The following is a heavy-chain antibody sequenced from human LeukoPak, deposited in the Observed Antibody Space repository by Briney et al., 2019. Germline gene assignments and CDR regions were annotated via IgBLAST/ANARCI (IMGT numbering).Heavy chain of an antibody. Sequence: ASVKVSCKASGYTFTSYDINWVRQATGQGLEWMGWMNPNSGSTGYAQKFQGRVTMTRNTSISTAYMELSSLRSEDTAVYYCARDRTVYNWFDPWGQGTLVTVSS. J-gene: IGHJ5*02. D-gene: IGHD4-11*01. CDR1: GYTFTSYD. CDR2: MNPNSGST. CDR3: ARDRTVYNWFDP. V-gene: IGHV1-8*01.